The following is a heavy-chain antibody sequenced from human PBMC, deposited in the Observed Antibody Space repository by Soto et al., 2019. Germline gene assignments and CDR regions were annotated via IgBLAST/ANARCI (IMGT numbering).Heavy chain of an antibody. CDR2: VKSKNDGGTT. V-gene: IGHV3-15*07. Sequence: PGGSLRLSCAASGFTFSNAWINWVRQAPGKVLEWVGRVKSKNDGGTTDFAAPVKGRFAISRDDSKNMVYLEMNSLQTEDTAIYYCTTDSYITSIIVRFDYWGHGTLVTVSS. J-gene: IGHJ4*01. D-gene: IGHD3-22*01. CDR1: GFTFSNAW. CDR3: TTDSYITSIIVRFDY.